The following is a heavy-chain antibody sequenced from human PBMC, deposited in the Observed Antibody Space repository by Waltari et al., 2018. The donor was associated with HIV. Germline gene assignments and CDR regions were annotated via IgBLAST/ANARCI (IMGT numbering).Heavy chain of an antibody. D-gene: IGHD4-4*01. Sequence: EVQLVESGGALVQPGGSLRLSCVASGFTFSSYWMHWVRQAPGKGLVWVSRINVGGGRAAYADSMKGRFTISRDNAKNTLYLQMNSLRAEDTAVYYCARAATVTNTRWFDPWGQGTLVTVSS. V-gene: IGHV3-74*03. J-gene: IGHJ5*02. CDR3: ARAATVTNTRWFDP. CDR1: GFTFSSYW. CDR2: INVGGGRA.